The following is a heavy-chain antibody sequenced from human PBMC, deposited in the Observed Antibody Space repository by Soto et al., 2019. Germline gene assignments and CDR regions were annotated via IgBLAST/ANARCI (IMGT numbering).Heavy chain of an antibody. J-gene: IGHJ4*02. D-gene: IGHD4-17*01. V-gene: IGHV1-18*01. CDR1: GYTFTSCG. CDR3: PRVIAVTLDY. Sequence: GASVKVSCKASGYTFTSCGMSWVRQAPGQGLEWMGWISAYNGNTNYAQKLQGRVTMTTDTSTSTAYMELRSLRSDDTAVYNWPRVIAVTLDYWGEGTLVTVSS. CDR2: ISAYNGNT.